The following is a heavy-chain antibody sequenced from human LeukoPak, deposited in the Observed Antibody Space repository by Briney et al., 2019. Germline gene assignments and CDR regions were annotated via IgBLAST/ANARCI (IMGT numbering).Heavy chain of an antibody. V-gene: IGHV4-59*08. D-gene: IGHD6-13*01. Sequence: PSETLSLTCTVSGGSISSYYWSWIRQPPGKGLEGIEYIYYSGSPNYNPSLKSRVTISVDTSKNQFSLRLSSVTAADTAVYYCARHKAADYALPSSSWSLYYYYYGMDVWGQGTTVTVSS. CDR3: ARHKAADYALPSSSWSLYYYYYGMDV. J-gene: IGHJ6*02. CDR2: IYYSGSP. CDR1: GGSISSYY.